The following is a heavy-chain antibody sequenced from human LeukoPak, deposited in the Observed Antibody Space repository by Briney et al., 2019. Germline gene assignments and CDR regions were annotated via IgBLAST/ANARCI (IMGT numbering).Heavy chain of an antibody. D-gene: IGHD6-19*01. Sequence: GGSLRLSCSASGFIFSSYAMHWVRQAPGKGLEWVAVISYDGSNKYYADSVKGRFIISRDNSKNTLYVQMNSLRAEDTAVYYCAKYLAHSSGWLLDAFDIWGQGTMVTVSS. J-gene: IGHJ3*02. V-gene: IGHV3-30*18. CDR2: ISYDGSNK. CDR1: GFIFSSYA. CDR3: AKYLAHSSGWLLDAFDI.